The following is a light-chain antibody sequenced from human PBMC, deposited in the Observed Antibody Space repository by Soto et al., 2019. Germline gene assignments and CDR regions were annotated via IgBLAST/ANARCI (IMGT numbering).Light chain of an antibody. J-gene: IGKJ1*01. CDR2: AAS. CDR3: QQYGSSLTWT. Sequence: EVVLTQSPGTVSLSPGERVTLSCRASQSVISNYLAWYQQRPGQAPRLLIYAASSRATGIPDRFSGSGSGTDFTLSISSREPEDLAVYYCQQYGSSLTWTFGQGTKVEMK. V-gene: IGKV3-20*01. CDR1: QSVISNY.